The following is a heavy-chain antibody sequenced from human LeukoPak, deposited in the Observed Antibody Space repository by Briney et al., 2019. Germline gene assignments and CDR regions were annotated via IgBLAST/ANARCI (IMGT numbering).Heavy chain of an antibody. Sequence: PSETLSLTCTVSGGSLSSSSYYWGWVRQPPGTGLEWIGSIYYSGSTYYNPSLKSRVTISVDTSKTQFSLKLSSVTAADTAVYYCARAITMVRGVIITGFDYWGQGTLVTVSS. CDR2: IYYSGST. CDR3: ARAITMVRGVIITGFDY. D-gene: IGHD3-10*01. CDR1: GGSLSSSSYY. V-gene: IGHV4-39*01. J-gene: IGHJ4*02.